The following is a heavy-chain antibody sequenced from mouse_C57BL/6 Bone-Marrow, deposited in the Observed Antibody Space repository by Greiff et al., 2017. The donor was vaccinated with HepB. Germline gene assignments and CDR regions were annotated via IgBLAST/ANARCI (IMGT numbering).Heavy chain of an antibody. D-gene: IGHD1-1*01. V-gene: IGHV1-63*01. CDR1: GYTFTNYW. J-gene: IGHJ3*01. Sequence: VQLVESGAELVRPGTSVKMSCKASGYTFTNYWIGWAKQRPGHGLEWIGDIYPGGGYTNYNEKFKGKATLTADKSSSTAYMQFSSLTSEDSAIYYCARGSTVVVDPWFAYWGQGTLVTVSA. CDR2: IYPGGGYT. CDR3: ARGSTVVVDPWFAY.